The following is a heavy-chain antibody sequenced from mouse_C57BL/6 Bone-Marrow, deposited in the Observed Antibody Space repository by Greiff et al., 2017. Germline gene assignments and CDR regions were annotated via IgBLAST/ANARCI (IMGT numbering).Heavy chain of an antibody. CDR1: GFTFSSYA. D-gene: IGHD1-1*01. J-gene: IGHJ4*01. CDR3: VTTVVDYAMDY. V-gene: IGHV5-9-1*02. Sequence: EVQGVESGEGLVKPGGSLKLSCAASGFTFSSYAMSWVRQTPEKRLEWVAYISSGGDYIYYADTVKGQFTISRDNARNTLYLQMSSLKSEDTAMYYSVTTVVDYAMDYWGQGTSVTVSS. CDR2: ISSGGDYI.